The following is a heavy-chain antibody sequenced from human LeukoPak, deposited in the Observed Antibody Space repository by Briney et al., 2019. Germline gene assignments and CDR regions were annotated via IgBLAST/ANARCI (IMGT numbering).Heavy chain of an antibody. CDR3: VRDGEGGLDYFDH. Sequence: SQTLSLTCAISGDSVSSNGAAWNWIRQSPSRGLEWLGRTYYRSKWYNDYAVSVRGRITINPDTSKNQFSLQLNSVTPEDTAVYYCVRDGEGGLDYFDHWGQGTLVTASS. J-gene: IGHJ4*02. CDR2: TYYRSKWYN. D-gene: IGHD3-16*01. CDR1: GDSVSSNGAA. V-gene: IGHV6-1*01.